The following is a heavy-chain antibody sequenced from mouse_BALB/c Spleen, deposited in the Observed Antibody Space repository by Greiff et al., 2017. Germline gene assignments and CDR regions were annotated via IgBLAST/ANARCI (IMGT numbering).Heavy chain of an antibody. CDR1: GYTFTSYT. CDR2: INPSSGYT. V-gene: IGHV1-4*01. CDR3: ARSDYYGSRWYFDV. D-gene: IGHD1-1*01. J-gene: IGHJ1*01. Sequence: QVQLQQSGAELARPGASVKMSCKASGYTFTSYTMHWVKQRPGQGLEWIGYINPSSGYTNYNQKFKDKATLTADKSSSTAYMQLSSLTSEDSAVYDCARSDYYGSRWYFDVWGAGTTVTVSS.